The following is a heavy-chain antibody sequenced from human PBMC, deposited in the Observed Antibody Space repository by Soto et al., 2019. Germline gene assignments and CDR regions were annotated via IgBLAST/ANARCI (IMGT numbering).Heavy chain of an antibody. Sequence: QVQLVQSGAEVKKPGASVKVSCKASGYTFTSSGISWVRQAPGQGLEWMGWISGYTGNTNYAQKFQGIVTMTTDTSTSTDYMELRSLRSDDTAVYYCARDSGSYLRGLVPYYGMDVWGQGTTVTVSS. D-gene: IGHD1-26*01. V-gene: IGHV1-18*01. CDR2: ISGYTGNT. J-gene: IGHJ6*02. CDR3: ARDSGSYLRGLVPYYGMDV. CDR1: GYTFTSSG.